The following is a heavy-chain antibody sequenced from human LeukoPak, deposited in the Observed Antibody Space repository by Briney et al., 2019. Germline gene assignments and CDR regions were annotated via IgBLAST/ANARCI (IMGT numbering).Heavy chain of an antibody. D-gene: IGHD3-10*01. J-gene: IGHJ5*02. CDR3: ARVVYYGSRRPPFDP. CDR2: ISVNNGNT. CDR1: GYTFTNYG. Sequence: ASVKVSCKASGYTFTNYGIYWVRQAPGQGFQWMGWISVNNGNTNYARKFRDRFTMTADTATSTAYMEPRSLRSDDTAVYYCARVVYYGSRRPPFDPWGQGTLVTVSS. V-gene: IGHV1-18*01.